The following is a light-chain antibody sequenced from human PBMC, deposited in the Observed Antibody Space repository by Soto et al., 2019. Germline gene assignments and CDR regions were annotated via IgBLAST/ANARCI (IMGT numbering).Light chain of an antibody. Sequence: EIMLTQSPGTLSLSPGERATLSCRASQSVSSCLAWYQQKPGQAPRLLIYGASNRATGIPARFSGSGSGTDFTLTISSLEPEDFAVYYCQQCVSWPRAFGQGTKLEIK. CDR3: QQCVSWPRA. CDR2: GAS. CDR1: QSVSSC. V-gene: IGKV3-11*01. J-gene: IGKJ2*01.